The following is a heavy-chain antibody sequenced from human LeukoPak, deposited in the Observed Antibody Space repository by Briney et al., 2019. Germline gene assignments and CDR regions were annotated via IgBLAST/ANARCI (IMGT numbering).Heavy chain of an antibody. Sequence: PGRSLRLSCAASGFTFSSYAMHWVRQAPGKGLEWVAVISYDGSNKYYADSVKGRFTISRDNSKNTLYLQMNSLRAEDTAVYYCARDRYSSSWELSDYWGQGTLVTVSS. J-gene: IGHJ4*02. CDR1: GFTFSSYA. V-gene: IGHV3-30-3*01. CDR2: ISYDGSNK. D-gene: IGHD6-13*01. CDR3: ARDRYSSSWELSDY.